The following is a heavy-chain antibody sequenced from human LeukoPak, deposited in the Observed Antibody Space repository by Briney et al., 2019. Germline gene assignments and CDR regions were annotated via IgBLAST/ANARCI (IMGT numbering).Heavy chain of an antibody. V-gene: IGHV3-74*01. CDR2: INGDGTTT. D-gene: IGHD3-22*01. Sequence: PGGSLPLSCAASEFTFDKYWMHWVRQAPGKGLVWVSRINGDGTTTSYADSVKGASIISRDNAKNTLYLQVSSLRAEDTAVYYCATGNYYDSRGYYTFGHWGQGTLVTVSS. CDR3: ATGNYYDSRGYYTFGH. CDR1: EFTFDKYW. J-gene: IGHJ4*02.